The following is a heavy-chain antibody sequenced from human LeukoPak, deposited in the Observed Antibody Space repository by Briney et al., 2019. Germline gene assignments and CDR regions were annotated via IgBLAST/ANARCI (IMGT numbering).Heavy chain of an antibody. CDR2: IIPVFGTA. CDR1: GGTFSSYA. J-gene: IGHJ4*02. Sequence: SVKVSCKASGGTFSSYAISWVRQAPGQGLEWMGGIIPVFGTANYAQKFQGRVTIAADESTSTAYMELSSLRSEDTAVYYCAREVTMVRGVIINYFDYWGQGTLVTVSS. V-gene: IGHV1-69*01. D-gene: IGHD3-10*01. CDR3: AREVTMVRGVIINYFDY.